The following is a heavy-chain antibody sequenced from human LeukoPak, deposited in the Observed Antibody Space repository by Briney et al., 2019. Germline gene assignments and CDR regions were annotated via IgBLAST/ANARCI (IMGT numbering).Heavy chain of an antibody. Sequence: PSETLSLTCTVSGGSISSSSYYWGWIRQPPGKGLEWIGSAYYSGSTYYNPSLKSRVTMSVDTSKNQFSLKLSSVTAADTAVYYCARGSQWLVLRDWFDPWGQGTLVTVSS. CDR2: AYYSGST. J-gene: IGHJ5*02. D-gene: IGHD6-19*01. V-gene: IGHV4-39*07. CDR3: ARGSQWLVLRDWFDP. CDR1: GGSISSSSYY.